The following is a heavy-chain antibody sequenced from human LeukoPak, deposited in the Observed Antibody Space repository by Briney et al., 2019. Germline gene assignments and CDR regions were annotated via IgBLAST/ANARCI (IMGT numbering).Heavy chain of an antibody. V-gene: IGHV4-34*01. D-gene: IGHD3-10*01. J-gene: IGHJ5*02. CDR3: ARGYYGSGSYYYWFDP. CDR1: GGSFSGYY. Sequence: SETLSLTCAVYGGSFSGYYWSWIRQSPGKGLEWIGEINHSGSTNYNPSLKSRVSISLDTSKNQFSLKLSSVTAADTAVYYCARGYYGSGSYYYWFDPWGQGTLVTVSS. CDR2: INHSGST.